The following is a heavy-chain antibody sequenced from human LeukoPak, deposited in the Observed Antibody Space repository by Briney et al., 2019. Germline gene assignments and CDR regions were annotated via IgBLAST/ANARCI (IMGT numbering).Heavy chain of an antibody. CDR3: ARQTTGSFQWTFDN. CDR1: GFYIYTGGYY. V-gene: IGHV4-39*02. D-gene: IGHD1-26*01. Sequence: TSETLSLTCTVSGFYIYTGGYYWGWIRRPPGKGLEWIGTTHYSGETFYNPTLKSRVTMSVDTSRNHFSLRLDSVTAAGTAVYYCARQTTGSFQWTFDNWGLGTLVTVSS. J-gene: IGHJ4*02. CDR2: THYSGET.